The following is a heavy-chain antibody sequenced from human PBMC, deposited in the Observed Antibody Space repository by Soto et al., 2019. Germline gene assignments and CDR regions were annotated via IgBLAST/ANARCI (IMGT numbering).Heavy chain of an antibody. V-gene: IGHV3-21*01. Sequence: GGSLRLSCAASGFTFSSYSINWVRQAPGKGLEWVSSISSSSSYIYYADSVKGRFTISRDNAKNSLYLQMNSLRAEDTAVYYCARELGRDGYNSSPGYWGQGTLVTVSS. CDR1: GFTFSSYS. J-gene: IGHJ4*02. CDR3: ARELGRDGYNSSPGY. CDR2: ISSSSSYI. D-gene: IGHD5-12*01.